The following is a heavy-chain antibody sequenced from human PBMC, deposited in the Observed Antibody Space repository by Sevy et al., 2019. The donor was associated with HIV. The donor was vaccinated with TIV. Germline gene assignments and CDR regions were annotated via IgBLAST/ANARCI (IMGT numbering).Heavy chain of an antibody. V-gene: IGHV1-24*01. CDR1: GYTLTALS. CDR2: CDPEDGET. D-gene: IGHD3-22*01. J-gene: IGHJ4*02. Sequence: ASVKVSCKVSGYTLTALSMHWVRQAPGKGLEWMGTCDPEDGETRFAQKFQGRVTMTEDTSTDTAYMELSSLRSEDTAVYFCATTKDYYDSSGYPFDHWGQGALVTVSS. CDR3: ATTKDYYDSSGYPFDH.